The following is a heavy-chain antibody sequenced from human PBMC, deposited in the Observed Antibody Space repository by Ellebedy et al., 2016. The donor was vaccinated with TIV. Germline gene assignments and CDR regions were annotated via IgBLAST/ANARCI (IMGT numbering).Heavy chain of an antibody. CDR1: GGSISSYY. CDR3: ARVYGDLPNFDY. J-gene: IGHJ4*02. D-gene: IGHD4-17*01. V-gene: IGHV4-59*08. Sequence: SETLSLTXTVSGGSISSYYWSWIRQPPGKGLEWIGYIYYSGSTNYNPSLKSRVTISVDTSKNQFSLKLSSVTAADTAVYYCARVYGDLPNFDYWGQGTLVTVSS. CDR2: IYYSGST.